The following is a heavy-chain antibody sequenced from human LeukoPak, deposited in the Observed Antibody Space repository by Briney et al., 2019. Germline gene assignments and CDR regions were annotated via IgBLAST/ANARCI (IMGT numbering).Heavy chain of an antibody. V-gene: IGHV4-4*02. CDR2: IYHSGST. Sequence: SETLSLTCAVSGGSISSSNWWSWVRQPPGKGLEWIGEIYHSGSTNYNPSLKSRVTISVDTSKNQFSLKLRSVTAADTAVYYCARTTEGRYTYSYFYYYYMDVWGKGTTVTISS. CDR1: GGSISSSNW. D-gene: IGHD5-18*01. J-gene: IGHJ6*03. CDR3: ARTTEGRYTYSYFYYYYMDV.